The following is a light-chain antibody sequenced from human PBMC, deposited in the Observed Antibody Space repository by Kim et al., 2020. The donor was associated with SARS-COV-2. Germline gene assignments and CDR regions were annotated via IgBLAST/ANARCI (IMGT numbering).Light chain of an antibody. CDR2: ELN. Sequence: QSALTQPPSASGPPGQSVAISCTGTSSDVGGYNYVSWYQQYPGKAPKLIIYELNKRPSGVPDRFSGSKSGNTDSLTVSGLQAEDEADYYCSSYAGTNNVLFGGGTQLTVL. CDR3: SSYAGTNNVL. J-gene: IGLJ2*01. CDR1: SSDVGGYNY. V-gene: IGLV2-8*01.